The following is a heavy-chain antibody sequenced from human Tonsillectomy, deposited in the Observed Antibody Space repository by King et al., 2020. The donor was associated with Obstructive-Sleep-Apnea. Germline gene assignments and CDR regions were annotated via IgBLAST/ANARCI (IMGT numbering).Heavy chain of an antibody. V-gene: IGHV4-4*07. CDR3: ARGAGALWELPPTQNWFDP. J-gene: IGHJ5*02. D-gene: IGHD3-16*01. Sequence: QLQESGPGLVKPSETLSLTCTVSGGSISSNYWSWIRQPAGKGLEWIGRIYTSGSINYNPSLKSRVTMSVDTSKNQFSLKLTSVTAADTAVYYCARGAGALWELPPTQNWFDPWGQGTLVTVSS. CDR1: GGSISSNY. CDR2: IYTSGSI.